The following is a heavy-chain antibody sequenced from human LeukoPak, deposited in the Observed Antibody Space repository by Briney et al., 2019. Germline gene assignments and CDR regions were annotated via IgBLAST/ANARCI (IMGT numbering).Heavy chain of an antibody. CDR1: GFTFSSYA. V-gene: IGHV3-30-3*01. J-gene: IGHJ4*02. CDR3: ARAARELRLY. Sequence: GGSLRLSCAASGFTFSSYAMHWVRQAPGKGLEWVAVISYDGSNKYYADSVKGRFTISRDNSKNMLYLQMNSLRAEDTAVYYCARAARELRLYWGQGTLVTVSS. D-gene: IGHD1-26*01. CDR2: ISYDGSNK.